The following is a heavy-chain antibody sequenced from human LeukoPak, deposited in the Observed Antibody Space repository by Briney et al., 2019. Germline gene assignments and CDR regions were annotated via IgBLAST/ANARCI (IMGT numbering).Heavy chain of an antibody. CDR2: IGTGGDT. CDR1: GFTFSNHD. D-gene: IGHD3-10*01. Sequence: GGSLRLSCAASGFTFSNHDMHWVRQATGKGLEWVSAIGTGGDTYYDASVKGRFTISRENARSSLYLQMNSLRVGDTAVYYCARGGNYFGSGSYPFPLDIWGQGTMVTVSS. J-gene: IGHJ3*02. CDR3: ARGGNYFGSGSYPFPLDI. V-gene: IGHV3-13*01.